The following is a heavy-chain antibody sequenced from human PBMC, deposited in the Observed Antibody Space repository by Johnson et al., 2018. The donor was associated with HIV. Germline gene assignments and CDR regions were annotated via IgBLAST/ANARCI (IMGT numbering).Heavy chain of an antibody. V-gene: IGHV3-11*04. CDR2: ISSSGSTI. CDR3: ARERVAVTGPTRAFDI. J-gene: IGHJ3*02. CDR1: GFTFSDYY. Sequence: QVQLVESGGGLVKPGGSLRLSCAASGFTFSDYYMSWFRQAPGKGLEWVSYISSSGSTIYYADSVKGRFTISRDNGMNSLYLQMNSLRAEDTTVYYCARERVAVTGPTRAFDIWGQGTMVIVSS. D-gene: IGHD6-19*01.